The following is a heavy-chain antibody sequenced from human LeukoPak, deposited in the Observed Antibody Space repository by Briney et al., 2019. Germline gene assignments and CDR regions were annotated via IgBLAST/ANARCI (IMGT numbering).Heavy chain of an antibody. CDR1: GGSISSYY. D-gene: IGHD5-24*01. CDR2: IYYSGST. CDR3: AIVEIARIREGGPKFDY. J-gene: IGHJ4*02. V-gene: IGHV4-59*01. Sequence: SETLSLTCTVSGGSISSYYWSWIRQPPGKGLEWIGYIYYSGSTNYNPSLKSRVTISVDTSKNQFSLKLSSVTAADTAVYYCAIVEIARIREGGPKFDYWGQGTLVTVSS.